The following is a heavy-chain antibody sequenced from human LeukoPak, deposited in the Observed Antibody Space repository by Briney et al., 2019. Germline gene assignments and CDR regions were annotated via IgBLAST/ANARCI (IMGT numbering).Heavy chain of an antibody. D-gene: IGHD3-10*01. Sequence: GGSLRLSCAASGFTFSSYGMRWVRQAPGKGLEWVAFIRYDGSNKYYADSVKGRFTISRDNSKNTLYLQMNSLRAEDTAVYYCAKERPSGNYFDYWGQGTLVTVSS. CDR2: IRYDGSNK. CDR1: GFTFSSYG. CDR3: AKERPSGNYFDY. J-gene: IGHJ4*02. V-gene: IGHV3-30*02.